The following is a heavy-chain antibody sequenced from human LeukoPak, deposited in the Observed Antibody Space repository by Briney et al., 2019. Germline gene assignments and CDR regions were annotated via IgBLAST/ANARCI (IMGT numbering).Heavy chain of an antibody. D-gene: IGHD3-9*01. V-gene: IGHV4-38-2*01. J-gene: IGHJ4*02. Sequence: SETLSLTCAVSGYSISSGYYWGWIRQPPGNGLEWIGSIDHSGSTYYNPSLKSRVTISVDTSKNQFSLKLSSVTAADTAVYYCGRLVTDILTGYYPLFDYWGQGPLVTVSS. CDR2: IDHSGST. CDR3: GRLVTDILTGYYPLFDY. CDR1: GYSISSGYY.